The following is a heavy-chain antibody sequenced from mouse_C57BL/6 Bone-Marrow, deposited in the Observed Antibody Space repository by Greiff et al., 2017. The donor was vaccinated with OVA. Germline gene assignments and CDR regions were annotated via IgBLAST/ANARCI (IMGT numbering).Heavy chain of an antibody. CDR1: GYTFTRYW. V-gene: IGHV1-7*01. D-gene: IGHD1-1*01. CDR2: ITPSSGYT. Sequence: VQLQQSGAELAKPGASVKLSCTASGYTFTRYWMHWVKQRPGQGLEWIGYITPSSGYTKYNQKFKDKATLTAYKSSSTAYMQLSSLTYEDSAVYYCARGGIYDGSSYDWYFDVWGTGTTVTVSS. CDR3: ARGGIYDGSSYDWYFDV. J-gene: IGHJ1*03.